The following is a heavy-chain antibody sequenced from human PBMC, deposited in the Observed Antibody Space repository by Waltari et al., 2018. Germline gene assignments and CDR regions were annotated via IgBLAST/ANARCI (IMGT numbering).Heavy chain of an antibody. CDR1: GFSFSSSG. CDR2: ISYDGSNT. CDR3: ANLYGDYPDY. Sequence: QVQLVESGGGVVQPGRYLRLSCAASGFSFSSSGMHWVRQAPGKGLEWVAVISYDGSNTYYGDSVKGRFTISRDNSKNTLYLQMNSLRVEDTAVYYCANLYGDYPDYWGQGTLVTVSS. V-gene: IGHV3-30*18. D-gene: IGHD4-17*01. J-gene: IGHJ4*02.